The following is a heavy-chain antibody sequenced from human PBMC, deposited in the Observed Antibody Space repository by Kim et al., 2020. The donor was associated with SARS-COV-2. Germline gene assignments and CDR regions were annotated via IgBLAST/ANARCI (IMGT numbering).Heavy chain of an antibody. CDR2: IKQDGSEK. Sequence: GGSLRLSCAASGFTFSSYWMSWVRQAPGKGLEWVANIKQDGSEKYYVDSVKGRFTISRDNAKNSLYLQMNSLRAEDTAVYYCARVGWTYYYDSSGYYDYWGQGTLVTVSS. V-gene: IGHV3-7*03. CDR1: GFTFSSYW. D-gene: IGHD3-22*01. J-gene: IGHJ4*02. CDR3: ARVGWTYYYDSSGYYDY.